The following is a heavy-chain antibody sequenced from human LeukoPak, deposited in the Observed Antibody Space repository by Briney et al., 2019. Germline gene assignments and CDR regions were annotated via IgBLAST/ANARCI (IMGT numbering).Heavy chain of an antibody. Sequence: GRSLRLSCAASGFTFDDYAMHWVRQAPGKGLEWVSGISWNGGSIGYADSVKGRLTISRDNAKNSLYLQMNSLRADDTALYYCSKDRGSSWYGRLDYWGQGNLVTVSS. CDR3: SKDRGSSWYGRLDY. CDR1: GFTFDDYA. CDR2: ISWNGGSI. V-gene: IGHV3-9*01. D-gene: IGHD6-13*01. J-gene: IGHJ4*02.